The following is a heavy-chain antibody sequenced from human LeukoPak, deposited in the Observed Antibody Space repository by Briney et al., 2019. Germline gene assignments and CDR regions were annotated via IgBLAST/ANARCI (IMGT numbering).Heavy chain of an antibody. CDR3: ARQYTSGSGYYFDY. CDR1: AYSISSGYY. CDR2: IYHSGIT. V-gene: IGHV4-38-2*02. J-gene: IGHJ4*02. Sequence: SETLSLTCTVSAYSISSGYYCGWIRQPPGKGLEWIASIYHSGITYYNPSLKSRVTISVDTSKNHFSLKLSSVTAADSAVYYCARQYTSGSGYYFDYWGQGALVSVSS. D-gene: IGHD6-25*01.